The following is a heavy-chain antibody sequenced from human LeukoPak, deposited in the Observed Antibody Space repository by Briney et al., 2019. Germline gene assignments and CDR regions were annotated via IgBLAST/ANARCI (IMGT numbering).Heavy chain of an antibody. J-gene: IGHJ4*02. Sequence: ASVKVSCKASGYTFTSYDINWVRQATGQGLEWMGWMNPNSGGTDYAQKFQGRVTMTRDTSISTAHLEFSSLRSDDTAVYYCARDWSMTTLDYWGQGTLVTVSS. V-gene: IGHV1-8*01. CDR2: MNPNSGGT. CDR3: ARDWSMTTLDY. CDR1: GYTFTSYD. D-gene: IGHD4-17*01.